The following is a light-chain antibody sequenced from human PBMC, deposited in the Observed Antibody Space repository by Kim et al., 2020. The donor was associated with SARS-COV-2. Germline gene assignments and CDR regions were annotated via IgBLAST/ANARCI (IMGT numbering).Light chain of an antibody. J-gene: IGKJ3*01. CDR2: GAG. CDR3: QQSYITPFT. CDR1: QSLDSNY. V-gene: IGKV3-20*01. Sequence: EIVLTQSPGTLSLSPGERATLSCRASQSLDSNYLAWYQQKPGQAPRLLIYGAGRRATGIPDRFSGSGSGTDFTLTISSLQPEDFATYFCQQSYITPFTFGPGTKVDIK.